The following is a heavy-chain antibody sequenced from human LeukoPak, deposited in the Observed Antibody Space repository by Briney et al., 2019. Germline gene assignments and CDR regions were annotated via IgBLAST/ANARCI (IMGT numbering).Heavy chain of an antibody. CDR2: ISYDGSNK. CDR3: AKEQYYYDSSGPFDY. J-gene: IGHJ4*02. D-gene: IGHD3-22*01. Sequence: AGGSLRLSCAASGFTFSSYGMHWVRQAPGKGLECVAVISYDGSNKYYADSVKGRFTISRDNSKNTLYLQMNSLRAEDTAVYYCAKEQYYYDSSGPFDYWGQGTLVTVSS. V-gene: IGHV3-30*18. CDR1: GFTFSSYG.